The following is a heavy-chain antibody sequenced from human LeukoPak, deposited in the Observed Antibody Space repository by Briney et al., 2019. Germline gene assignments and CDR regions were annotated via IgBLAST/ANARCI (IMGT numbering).Heavy chain of an antibody. V-gene: IGHV4-39*01. CDR3: ARPPVEVTLDGFDI. J-gene: IGHJ3*02. CDR1: GGSVRITTYY. CDR2: IYYSVST. Sequence: SETLSLTCTVSGGSVRITTYYWGWIRQPPGKGLEWIGSIYYSVSTYYNPSLKSRLTMSVDTSKNQFSLKLSSMTAADTAVYYCARPPVEVTLDGFDIWGQGTMVTVSS. D-gene: IGHD1-26*01.